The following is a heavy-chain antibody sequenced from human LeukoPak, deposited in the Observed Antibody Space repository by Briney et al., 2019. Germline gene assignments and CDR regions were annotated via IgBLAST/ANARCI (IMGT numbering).Heavy chain of an antibody. CDR2: IYTSGST. CDR1: GGSISSYY. CDR3: AWIISATGTGGYYFNY. D-gene: IGHD6-13*01. V-gene: IGHV4-4*07. Sequence: SETLSLTCTVSGGSISSYYWSWIRQPAGKGLEWIGRIYTSGSTNYNPSLKSRVTMSVDTSKNQFSLKLSSVTAADTAVYYCAWIISATGTGGYYFNYWGQGTLVTVSS. J-gene: IGHJ4*02.